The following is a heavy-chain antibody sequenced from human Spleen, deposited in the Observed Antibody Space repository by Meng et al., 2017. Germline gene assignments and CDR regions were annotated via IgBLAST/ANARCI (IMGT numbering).Heavy chain of an antibody. CDR1: GFTFSSYA. CDR3: ARSVLGVTNWFDP. CDR2: ISYDGSDK. D-gene: IGHD3-3*02. J-gene: IGHJ5*02. V-gene: IGHV3-30*04. Sequence: GESLKISCAASGFTFSSYAMHWVRQAPGKGLEWVAVISYDGSDKYYADSVKGRFTISRDNSKNTLYQQMNSLRAEDTAVYYCARSVLGVTNWFDPWGQGTLVTVSS.